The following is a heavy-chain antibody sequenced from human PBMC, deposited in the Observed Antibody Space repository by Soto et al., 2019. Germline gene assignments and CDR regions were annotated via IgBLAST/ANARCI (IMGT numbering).Heavy chain of an antibody. CDR3: ARDQQPQTGTYYGMDV. J-gene: IGHJ6*02. D-gene: IGHD1-7*01. CDR1: GGSISSYY. Sequence: LSLTCTVSGGSISSYYWSWIRQPAGKGLEWIGRIYTSGSTNYNPSLKSRVTMSVDTSKNQLSLKLSSVTAADTAVYYCARDQQPQTGTYYGMDVWGQGTTVTVSS. CDR2: IYTSGST. V-gene: IGHV4-4*07.